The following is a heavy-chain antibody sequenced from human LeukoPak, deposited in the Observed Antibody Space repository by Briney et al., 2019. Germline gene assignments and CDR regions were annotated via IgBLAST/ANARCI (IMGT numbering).Heavy chain of an antibody. CDR2: FDPEDGET. D-gene: IGHD6-13*01. J-gene: IGHJ4*02. CDR3: ARESSGAAAGTYDY. CDR1: GYTLTELS. Sequence: ASVKVSCKVSGYTLTELSMHWVRQAPGKGLEWMAGFDPEDGETIYAQKFQGWVTMTRDTSISTAYMELSRLRSDDTAVYYCARESSGAAAGTYDYWGQGTLVTVSS. V-gene: IGHV1-24*01.